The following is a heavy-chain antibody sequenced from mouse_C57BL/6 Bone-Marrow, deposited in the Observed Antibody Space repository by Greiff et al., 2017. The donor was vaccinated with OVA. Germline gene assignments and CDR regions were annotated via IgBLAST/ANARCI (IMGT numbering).Heavy chain of an antibody. J-gene: IGHJ1*03. CDR3: ARGYYGSSYWYFDV. CDR2: ISYSGST. D-gene: IGHD1-1*01. Sequence: EVMLVESGPGLAKPSQTLSLTCSVTGYSITSDYWNWIRKFPGNKLEYMGYISYSGSTYYNPSLKSRISITRDTSKTQYYLQLNSVTTEDTATYYGARGYYGSSYWYFDVWGTGTTVTVSS. V-gene: IGHV3-8*01. CDR1: GYSITSDY.